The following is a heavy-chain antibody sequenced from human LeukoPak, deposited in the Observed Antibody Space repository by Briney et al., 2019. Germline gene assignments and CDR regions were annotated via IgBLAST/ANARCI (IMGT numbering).Heavy chain of an antibody. V-gene: IGHV4-59*01. CDR2: IYYSGST. D-gene: IGHD3-10*01. J-gene: IGHJ6*02. CDR3: ARVASGSSYYYYYYGMDV. Sequence: SETLSLTCTVSGGSISSYYWNWIRQPPGKGLEWIGYIYYSGSTNYNPSLKSRVTISVDTSKNQFSLKLSSVTAADTAVYYCARVASGSSYYYYYYGMDVWGQGTTVTVSS. CDR1: GGSISSYY.